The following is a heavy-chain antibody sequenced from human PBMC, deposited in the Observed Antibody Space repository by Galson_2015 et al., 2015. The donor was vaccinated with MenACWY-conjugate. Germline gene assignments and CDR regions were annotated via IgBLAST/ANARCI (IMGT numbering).Heavy chain of an antibody. CDR2: ISGGGDTT. D-gene: IGHD3-10*01. J-gene: IGHJ4*02. CDR3: AKWDGFGDH. Sequence: SLRLSCAASGFTFSSNSITWVRQAPGKGLEWVSGISGGGDTTFYADSVKGRFTLSRDNSKNTVYLQMDTLRPADTAVYYCAKWDGFGDHWGQGTLVTVSS. CDR1: GFTFSSNS. V-gene: IGHV3-23*01.